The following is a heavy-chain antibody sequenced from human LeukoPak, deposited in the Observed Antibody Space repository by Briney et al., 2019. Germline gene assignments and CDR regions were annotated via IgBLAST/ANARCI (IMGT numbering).Heavy chain of an antibody. Sequence: SGGSLRLSCAASGFTFDDYAMHWVRQVPGRGLEWVSLISGDAGNTYYAESVKGRFTISRGNSKNSLYLQMNSLRAEDTALYYCAKVKASYYFHSGSLGVDYWGQGTLVTVSS. CDR3: AKVKASYYFHSGSLGVDY. D-gene: IGHD3-10*01. CDR1: GFTFDDYA. V-gene: IGHV3-43*02. CDR2: ISGDAGNT. J-gene: IGHJ4*02.